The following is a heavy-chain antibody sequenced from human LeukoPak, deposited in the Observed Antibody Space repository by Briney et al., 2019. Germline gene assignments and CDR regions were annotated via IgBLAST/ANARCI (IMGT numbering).Heavy chain of an antibody. CDR3: ARTTEGYCSGGSCYYYYYYMDV. V-gene: IGHV4-59*01. D-gene: IGHD2-15*01. J-gene: IGHJ6*03. CDR1: GGSISNYY. Sequence: SETLSLTCTVSGGSISNYYWSWIRQPPGKGLEWIGYIHYSGSTSYNPSIKSRVTISVDTSKNQFSLKLRFVTPADTAVYYCARTTEGYCSGGSCYYYYYYMDVWGKGTTVTVSS. CDR2: IHYSGST.